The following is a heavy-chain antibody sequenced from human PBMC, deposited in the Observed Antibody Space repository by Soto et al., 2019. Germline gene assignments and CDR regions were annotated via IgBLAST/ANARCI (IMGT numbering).Heavy chain of an antibody. CDR2: ISGSGGST. Sequence: GGSLRLSCAASGFTFSSYAMSWVRQAPGKGLEWASAISGSGGSTYYADSVKGRFTISRDNSKNTLYLQMNSLRDEDTHGYYCAKGRREIKNFVRQSPTNLFDYGGQGTQFTVSS. D-gene: IGHD3-9*01. V-gene: IGHV3-23*01. J-gene: IGHJ4*02. CDR3: AKGRREIKNFVRQSPTNLFDY. CDR1: GFTFSSYA.